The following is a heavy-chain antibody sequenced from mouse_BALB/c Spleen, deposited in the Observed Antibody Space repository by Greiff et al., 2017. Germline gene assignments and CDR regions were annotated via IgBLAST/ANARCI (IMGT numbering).Heavy chain of an antibody. V-gene: IGHV1-80*01. CDR2: IYPGDGDT. Sequence: QVQLQQSGAELVRPGSSVKISCKASGYAFSSYWMNWVKQRPGQGLEWIGQIYPGDGDTNYNGKFKGKATLTADKSSSTAYMQLSSLTSEDSAVYFCARGGNYGYFDYWGQGTTLTVSA. J-gene: IGHJ2*01. D-gene: IGHD2-1*01. CDR3: ARGGNYGYFDY. CDR1: GYAFSSYW.